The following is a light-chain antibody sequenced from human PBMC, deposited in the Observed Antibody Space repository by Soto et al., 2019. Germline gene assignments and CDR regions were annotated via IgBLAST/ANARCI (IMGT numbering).Light chain of an antibody. CDR3: QQSYSTPPIT. V-gene: IGKV1-39*01. CDR1: QSIRSS. J-gene: IGKJ5*01. CDR2: AAS. Sequence: DIQMTQSPSSLSASVGDRVTITCRTSQSIRSSLNWYQQKPGKAPNLLIYAASSLQSGVPSRFSGSGSGTDFTLTISSLQPEDFATYYCQQSYSTPPITFGQGTRLEIK.